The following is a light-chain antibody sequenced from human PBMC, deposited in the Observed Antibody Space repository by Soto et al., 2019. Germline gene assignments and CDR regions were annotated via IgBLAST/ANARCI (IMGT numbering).Light chain of an antibody. Sequence: QSVLTQPPSASGTPGQRVTISCSGSSSNIGRDNVNWYQQLPGTAPKPLIYSTNQRPSGVPDRFSGSKSGTSASLAISGLQSEDEADYYCATWDGSLNGWVFGGGTKVTVL. CDR1: SSNIGRDN. V-gene: IGLV1-44*01. J-gene: IGLJ3*02. CDR2: STN. CDR3: ATWDGSLNGWV.